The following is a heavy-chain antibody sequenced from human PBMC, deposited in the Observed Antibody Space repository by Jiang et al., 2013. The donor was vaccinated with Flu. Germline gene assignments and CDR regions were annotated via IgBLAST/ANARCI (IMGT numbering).Heavy chain of an antibody. CDR2: TYYRSKWYN. CDR3: AREGSSWFYYFDY. V-gene: IGHV6-1*01. D-gene: IGHD6-13*01. Sequence: SPSRGLEWLGRTYYRSKWYNDYAVSVKSRITINPDTSKNQFSLQLNSVTPEDTAVYYCAREGSSWFYYFDYWGQGTLVTVSS. J-gene: IGHJ4*02.